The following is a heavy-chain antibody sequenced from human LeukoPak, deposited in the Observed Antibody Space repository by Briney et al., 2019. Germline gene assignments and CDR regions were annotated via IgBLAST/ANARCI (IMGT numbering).Heavy chain of an antibody. Sequence: GASVKVSCKASGYTFTSYGISWVRQAPGQGLEWMGWISAYNGNTNYAQKLQGRVTMTTDTSTSTAYMELRSLRSEDTAVYYCARTYGYSSSWYSDYWGQGTLVTVSS. V-gene: IGHV1-18*01. CDR3: ARTYGYSSSWYSDY. J-gene: IGHJ4*02. D-gene: IGHD6-13*01. CDR2: ISAYNGNT. CDR1: GYTFTSYG.